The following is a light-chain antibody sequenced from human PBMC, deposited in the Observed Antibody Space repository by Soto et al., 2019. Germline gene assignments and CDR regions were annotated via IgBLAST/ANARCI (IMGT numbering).Light chain of an antibody. V-gene: IGKV3-20*01. CDR1: QSISSSY. CDR2: ATS. J-gene: IGKJ1*01. Sequence: EIVLTQSPGTLSLSPGERATLSCRTSQSISSSYLAWSQQKPGQAPRLLISATSSRATGVPDRFSGGGSGTDFTLTISRLEPEDSAVYYCHQYVTSPPAWAFGQGTKVEIK. CDR3: HQYVTSPPAWA.